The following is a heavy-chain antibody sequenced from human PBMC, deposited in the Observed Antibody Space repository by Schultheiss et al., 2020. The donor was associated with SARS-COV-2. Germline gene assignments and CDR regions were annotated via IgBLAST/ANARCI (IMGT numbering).Heavy chain of an antibody. V-gene: IGHV1-18*01. CDR2: ISAYNGNT. Sequence: ASVKVSCKASGYTFTSYGISWVRQAPGQGLEWMGWISAYNGNTNYAQKLQGRVTMTTDTSTSTAYMELRSLRSDDTAVYYCARGREDYGDSIVMDVWGQGTTVTVSS. D-gene: IGHD4-17*01. J-gene: IGHJ6*02. CDR1: GYTFTSYG. CDR3: ARGREDYGDSIVMDV.